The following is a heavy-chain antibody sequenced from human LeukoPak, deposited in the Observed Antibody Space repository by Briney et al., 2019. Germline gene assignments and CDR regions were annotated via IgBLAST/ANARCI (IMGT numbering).Heavy chain of an antibody. J-gene: IGHJ4*02. CDR1: GGTFSNYA. V-gene: IGHV1-69*01. D-gene: IGHD3-10*01. CDR3: ASRARGFVSRRFGELSY. Sequence: SVKVSCKASGGTFSNYAISWVRQAPGQGLEGMGGIIPIFGTANYAQKFQGRVTITADESTSTAYVELSSLRSEDTAVYYCASRARGFVSRRFGELSYWGQGTLVTVSS. CDR2: IIPIFGTA.